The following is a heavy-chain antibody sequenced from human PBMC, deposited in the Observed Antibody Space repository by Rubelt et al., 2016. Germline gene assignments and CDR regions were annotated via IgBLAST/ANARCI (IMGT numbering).Heavy chain of an antibody. CDR1: GYTFTSYG. CDR3: ARRDGYNWDDAFDI. CDR2: ISAYHGNT. D-gene: IGHD5-24*01. J-gene: IGHJ3*02. Sequence: QVQLVQSGAEVKKPGASVKVSCKASGYTFTSYGISWVRQAPGQGLEWMGWISAYHGNTNYAQKCQGRATSTTDTATSTSYMELRSLRSDDTALYYCARRDGYNWDDAFDIWGQGTMVTVSS. V-gene: IGHV1-18*01.